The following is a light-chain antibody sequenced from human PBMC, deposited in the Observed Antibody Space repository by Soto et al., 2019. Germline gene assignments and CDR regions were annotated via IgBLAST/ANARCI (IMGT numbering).Light chain of an antibody. CDR1: SSNIGAEYD. V-gene: IGLV1-40*01. J-gene: IGLJ1*01. CDR3: KSYGSSLTTFV. Sequence: QSVLTQPPSVSGAPGQRVAISCTGSSSNIGAEYDVHWYQQLPGTAPKRLIYGDNNRPSGVPDRFSGSKSGTSASLAITGLQPEHEADYYCKSYGSSLTTFVFGTGTKVTVL. CDR2: GDN.